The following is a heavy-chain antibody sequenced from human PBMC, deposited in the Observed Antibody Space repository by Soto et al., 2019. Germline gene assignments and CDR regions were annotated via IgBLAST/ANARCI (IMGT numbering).Heavy chain of an antibody. D-gene: IGHD3-3*01. CDR1: GFTFSSYG. CDR3: AKGSEGGDFGLYYYGMDV. CDR2: ISYDGSNK. V-gene: IGHV3-30*18. Sequence: PGGSLRLSCAASGFTFSSYGMHWVRQAPGKGLEWVAVISYDGSNKYYADSVKGRFTISRDNSKNTLYLQMNSLRAEDTAVYYCAKGSEGGDFGLYYYGMDVWGQGTTVTVSS. J-gene: IGHJ6*02.